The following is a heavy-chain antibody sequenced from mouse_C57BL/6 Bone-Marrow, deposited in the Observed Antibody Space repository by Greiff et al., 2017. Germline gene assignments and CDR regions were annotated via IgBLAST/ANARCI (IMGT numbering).Heavy chain of an antibody. D-gene: IGHD1-1*01. Sequence: QVQLQQSGPELVKPGASVKLSCKASGYTFTSYDINWVKPRPGQGLEWIGWIYPRDGSTTYNEKFKGKATLTVDPSSSPAYMELHSLTSEDSAVYFCARLEFDGSSGDWYFDVWGTGTTVTVSS. V-gene: IGHV1-85*01. CDR2: IYPRDGST. CDR3: ARLEFDGSSGDWYFDV. CDR1: GYTFTSYD. J-gene: IGHJ1*03.